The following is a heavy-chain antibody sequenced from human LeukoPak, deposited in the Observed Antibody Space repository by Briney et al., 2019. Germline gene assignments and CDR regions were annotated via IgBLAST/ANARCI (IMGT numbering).Heavy chain of an antibody. J-gene: IGHJ6*02. CDR2: FDPEDGET. V-gene: IGHV1-24*01. CDR3: ATSAGYDYLPYYYYGMDV. Sequence: ASVKVSCKVFGYTLTELSMHWVRQAPGKGLEWMGGFDPEDGETIYAQKFQGRVTMTEDTSTDTAYMELSSLRSEDTAVYYCATSAGYDYLPYYYYGMDVWGQGTTVTVSS. CDR1: GYTLTELS. D-gene: IGHD5-12*01.